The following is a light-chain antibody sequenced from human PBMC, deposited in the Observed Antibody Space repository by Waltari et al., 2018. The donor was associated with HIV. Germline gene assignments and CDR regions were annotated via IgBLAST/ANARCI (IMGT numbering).Light chain of an antibody. J-gene: IGLJ2*01. CDR1: SSDVVGYNH. CDR3: CSYAGSYTFV. Sequence: QSALTQPRPVSGSPGQSAPISCTGTSSDVVGYNHVSWYQQHPGKAPKRMIYDVTKRPSGVPDRFSGSKSGSTGSLCISGLQAEDEADYYCCSYAGSYTFVFGGGTKVTVL. V-gene: IGLV2-11*01. CDR2: DVT.